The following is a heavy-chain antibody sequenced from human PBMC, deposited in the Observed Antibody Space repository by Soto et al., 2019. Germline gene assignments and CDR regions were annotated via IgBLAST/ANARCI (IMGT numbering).Heavy chain of an antibody. CDR3: ARAYCSSTSCSALFQH. CDR1: GFTFSSYW. Sequence: PGGSLRLSCAASGFTFSSYWMSWVRQAPGKGLEWVANIKQDGSEKYYVDSVKGRFTISRDNAKNSLYLQMNSLRAEDTAVYYCARAYCSSTSCSALFQHWGQGTLVTVSS. D-gene: IGHD2-2*01. J-gene: IGHJ1*01. CDR2: IKQDGSEK. V-gene: IGHV3-7*01.